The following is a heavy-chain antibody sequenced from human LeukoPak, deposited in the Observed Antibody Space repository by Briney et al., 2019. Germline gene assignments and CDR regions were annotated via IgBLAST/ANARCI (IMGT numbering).Heavy chain of an antibody. Sequence: SETLSLTCTVSGGSISSGDYYWSWIRQPPGKGLEWIGYIYYSRSTYYNPSLKSRVTISVDTSKNQFSLKLSSVTAADTAVYYCARAVVRGGRNPRFDYWGQGTLVTVSS. CDR1: GGSISSGDYY. CDR2: IYYSRST. V-gene: IGHV4-30-4*08. J-gene: IGHJ4*02. CDR3: ARAVVRGGRNPRFDY. D-gene: IGHD3-10*01.